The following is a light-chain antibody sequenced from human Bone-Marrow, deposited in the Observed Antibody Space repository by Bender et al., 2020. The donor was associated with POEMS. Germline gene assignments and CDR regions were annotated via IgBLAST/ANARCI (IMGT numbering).Light chain of an antibody. V-gene: IGLV2-14*03. CDR2: DVS. Sequence: QSALTQPASVSGSPGQSITISCTGTSSDVGGHNFVSWYQHHPGKAPKLMIYDVSDRPSGVSSRFSGSKSGNTASLTLSRLQIEDEADYYCSSFTSSSTVDFGTGTKVTVL. CDR1: SSDVGGHNF. J-gene: IGLJ1*01. CDR3: SSFTSSSTVD.